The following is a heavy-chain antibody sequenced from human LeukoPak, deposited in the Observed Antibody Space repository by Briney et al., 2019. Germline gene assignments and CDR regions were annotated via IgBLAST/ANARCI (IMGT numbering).Heavy chain of an antibody. CDR3: ANHLLFTWNDMYYFDY. CDR2: ISGSGGST. V-gene: IGHV3-23*01. CDR1: GFTFSSYA. J-gene: IGHJ4*02. Sequence: PGGSLRLSCAASGFTFSSYAMSWVRQAPGKGLEWVSAISGSGGSTYYADSVKGRFTISRDTSKNTLYLQMNRLRAEDTAVYYCANHLLFTWNDMYYFDYWGQGTLVTVSS. D-gene: IGHD1-1*01.